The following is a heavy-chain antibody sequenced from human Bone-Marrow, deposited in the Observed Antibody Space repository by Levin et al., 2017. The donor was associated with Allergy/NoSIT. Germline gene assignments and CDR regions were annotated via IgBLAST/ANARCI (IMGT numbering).Heavy chain of an antibody. Sequence: GSLRLSCTVSGGSISSYYWSWTRQLPGKGLEWIGYIYYSGSTNYNPSLKSRVTLSVDTSKNQFSLKLSSVTAADTAVYYCARGLDCSGGSCYPYYFDYWGQGTLVTVSS. CDR3: ARGLDCSGGSCYPYYFDY. V-gene: IGHV4-59*01. J-gene: IGHJ4*02. CDR2: IYYSGST. D-gene: IGHD2-15*01. CDR1: GGSISSYY.